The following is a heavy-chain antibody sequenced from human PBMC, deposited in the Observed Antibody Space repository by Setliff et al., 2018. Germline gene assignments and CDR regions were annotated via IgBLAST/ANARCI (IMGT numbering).Heavy chain of an antibody. D-gene: IGHD5-18*01. J-gene: IGHJ4*02. CDR3: ATTRVWIPVLDS. V-gene: IGHV3-21*04. CDR2: ISSANNYL. Sequence: PGGSLRLSCAASGFAFASHNMRWVRQAPGKGLEWVAAISSANNYLVYADSVKGRFTISRDNAKNSVYLQMNSLRAEDTAIYYCATTRVWIPVLDSCGQGTPVTVSS. CDR1: GFAFASHN.